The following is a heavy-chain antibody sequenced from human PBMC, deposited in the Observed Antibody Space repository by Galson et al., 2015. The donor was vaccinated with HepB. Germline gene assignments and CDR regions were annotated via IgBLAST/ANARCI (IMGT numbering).Heavy chain of an antibody. CDR1: GFTFSNAW. Sequence: SLRLSCAASGFTFSNAWMSWVRQAPGKGLEWVGRIKSKTDGGTTDYAAPVKGRFTISRDDSKNTLYLQMNSLKTEDTAVYYCTTVGAYYYDSSPKPRAKIFDYWGQGTLVTVSS. J-gene: IGHJ4*02. V-gene: IGHV3-15*01. D-gene: IGHD3-22*01. CDR2: IKSKTDGGTT. CDR3: TTVGAYYYDSSPKPRAKIFDY.